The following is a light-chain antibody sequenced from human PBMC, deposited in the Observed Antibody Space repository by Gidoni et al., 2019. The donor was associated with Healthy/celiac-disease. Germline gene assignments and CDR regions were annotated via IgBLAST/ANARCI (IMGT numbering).Light chain of an antibody. CDR2: GGS. CDR1: QSVSSSY. CDR3: QQYGSSRRT. J-gene: IGKJ1*01. Sequence: EIVLTQSPGTLSLSPGERATLSCRASQSVSSSYLAWYQQKPGQAPRLLIYGGSSRATGIPDRFSGSGSGTDFTLTISRLEPEDFAVYYCQQYGSSRRTFGQGTKVEIK. V-gene: IGKV3-20*01.